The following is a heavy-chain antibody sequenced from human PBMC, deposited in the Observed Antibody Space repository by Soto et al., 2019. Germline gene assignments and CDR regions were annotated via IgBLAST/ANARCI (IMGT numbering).Heavy chain of an antibody. CDR1: GYTFTSYY. J-gene: IGHJ6*03. CDR3: ASNLGYCSGGSCYSDYYYYMDV. V-gene: IGHV1-46*03. Sequence: QVQLVQSGAEVKKPGASVKVSCKASGYTFTSYYMHWVRQAPGQGLEWMGIINPSGGSTSYAQKFQGRVTMTRDTSTSTVYMELSSLRSEDTAVYYCASNLGYCSGGSCYSDYYYYMDVWGKGTTVTVSS. D-gene: IGHD2-15*01. CDR2: INPSGGST.